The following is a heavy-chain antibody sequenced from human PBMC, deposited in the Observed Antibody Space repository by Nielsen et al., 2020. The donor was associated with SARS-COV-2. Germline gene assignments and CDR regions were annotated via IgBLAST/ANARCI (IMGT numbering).Heavy chain of an antibody. J-gene: IGHJ6*02. Sequence: GGSLRLSCAASGFTVSSNYMSWVRQAPGKGLEWVSVIYSGGSTYYADSVKGRLTISRDNSKNTLYLQMNSLRAEDTAVYYCARERVIAAAGYYYYYYGMDVWGQGTTVTVSS. CDR2: IYSGGST. V-gene: IGHV3-53*01. CDR1: GFTVSSNY. CDR3: ARERVIAAAGYYYYYYGMDV. D-gene: IGHD6-13*01.